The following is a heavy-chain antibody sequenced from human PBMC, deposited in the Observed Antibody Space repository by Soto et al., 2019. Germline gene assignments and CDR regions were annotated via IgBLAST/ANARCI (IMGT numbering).Heavy chain of an antibody. CDR3: ARRRGAVKGAFDI. J-gene: IGHJ3*02. CDR1: GGSISSYY. Sequence: QVQLQESGPGLVKPSETLSLTCSVSGGSISSYYWSWIRQPPGKGLEWIGGSTNYSPSLKSRVTISVDTSRNQLSLKLSSVTAADTAVYYCARRRGAVKGAFDIWGQGTMVTVSS. CDR2: GST. D-gene: IGHD1-26*01. V-gene: IGHV4-59*08.